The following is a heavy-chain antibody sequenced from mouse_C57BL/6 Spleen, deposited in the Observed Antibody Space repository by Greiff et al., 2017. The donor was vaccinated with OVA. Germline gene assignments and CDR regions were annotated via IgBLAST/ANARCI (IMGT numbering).Heavy chain of an antibody. D-gene: IGHD2-4*01. Sequence: VQLQQPGAELVKPGASVKLSCKASGYTFTSYWLHWVKQRPGQGLEWIGMIHPNSGSTNYNEKFKSKATLTVDKSSSTAYMQLSSLTSEDAAVYYCARQRYDYDGMDYWGQGTSVTVSS. CDR3: ARQRYDYDGMDY. V-gene: IGHV1-64*01. J-gene: IGHJ4*01. CDR2: IHPNSGST. CDR1: GYTFTSYW.